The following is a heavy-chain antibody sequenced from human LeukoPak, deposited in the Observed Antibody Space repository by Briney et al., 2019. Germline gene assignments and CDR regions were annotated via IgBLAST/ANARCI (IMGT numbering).Heavy chain of an antibody. J-gene: IGHJ6*02. V-gene: IGHV3-66*01. CDR1: GFIDSSKY. Sequence: GGPVTLLCAPSGFIDSSKYMRWLRHAPGKGLEWVSVIYSGANTYYTDSVKGTFTIYRDNSKNTLYRQMNRLGAEDTAVYYWARDYGLDVWGQGTTVTVSS. CDR3: ARDYGLDV. CDR2: IYSGANT.